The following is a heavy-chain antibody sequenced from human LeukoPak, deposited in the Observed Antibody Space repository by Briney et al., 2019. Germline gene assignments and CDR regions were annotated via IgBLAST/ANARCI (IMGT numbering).Heavy chain of an antibody. CDR3: ARSTTKDPLDY. CDR1: VFTLTVYY. CDR2: ISSSSSDT. D-gene: IGHD1-26*01. V-gene: IGHV3-11*06. J-gene: IGHJ4*02. Sequence: GSLRLSCAAPVFTLTVYYMSSIREAPEEGPAPVSYISSSSSDTNYAESVKGRFTISRDNAKNSLYLQMNSLRAEDTAVYYCARSTTKDPLDYWGQGTLVTVSS.